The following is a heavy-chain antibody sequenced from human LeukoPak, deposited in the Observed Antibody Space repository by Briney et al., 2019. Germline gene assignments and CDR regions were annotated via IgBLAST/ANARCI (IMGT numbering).Heavy chain of an antibody. CDR2: INPGDSDT. D-gene: IGHD3-10*01. CDR3: ARQPGAGWFDP. Sequence: GESLKISCQASGYIFTSSWIGWARQMPGKGLEWMAIINPGDSDTRYSPSFQGQVTISADKSISTVYLQWGSLKASDTAVYYCARQPGAGWFDPWGQGTLVTVSS. J-gene: IGHJ5*02. V-gene: IGHV5-51*01. CDR1: GYIFTSSW.